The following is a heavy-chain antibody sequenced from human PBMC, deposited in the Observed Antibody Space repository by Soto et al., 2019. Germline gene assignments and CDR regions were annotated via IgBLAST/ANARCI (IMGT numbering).Heavy chain of an antibody. V-gene: IGHV4-59*01. CDR1: GGSISSYY. CDR2: IYYSGST. CDR3: ARNVYSPNWYFDL. J-gene: IGHJ2*01. Sequence: SETLSLTCTVSGGSISSYYWSWIRQPPGKGLEWIGYIYYSGSTNYNPSLKSRVTISVDTSKNQFSLKLSSVTAADTAVYYCARNVYSPNWYFDLWGRGTLVTVSS. D-gene: IGHD2-21*01.